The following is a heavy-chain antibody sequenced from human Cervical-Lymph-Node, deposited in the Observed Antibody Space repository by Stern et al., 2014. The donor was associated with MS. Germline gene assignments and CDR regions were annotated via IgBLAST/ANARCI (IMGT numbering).Heavy chain of an antibody. CDR1: GGTFSSYA. D-gene: IGHD6-19*01. CDR2: IIPIFGTA. J-gene: IGHJ6*02. Sequence: VQLGESGAEVKNPGSSVKVSCKASGGTFSSYAISWVRQAPGQGLEWMGGIIPIFGTANYAQKFQGRVTITADESTSTAYMELSSLRSEDTAVYYCASSQWLVRPGYYYGMDVWGQGTTVTVSS. V-gene: IGHV1-69*01. CDR3: ASSQWLVRPGYYYGMDV.